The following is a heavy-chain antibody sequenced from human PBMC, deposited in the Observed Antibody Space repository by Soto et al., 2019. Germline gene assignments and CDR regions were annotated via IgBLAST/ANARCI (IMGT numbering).Heavy chain of an antibody. CDR1: GGSVSSGSDY. Sequence: SETLSLTCTVSGGSVSSGSDYWSWIRQPPGKGLEWIGYIYYSGSTNYNPSLKSRVTISVDTSKNQFSLKLSSVTAADTAVYYCARDLWLTRVDYYGMDVWGQGTTVTVSS. D-gene: IGHD3-10*01. CDR3: ARDLWLTRVDYYGMDV. V-gene: IGHV4-61*01. J-gene: IGHJ6*02. CDR2: IYYSGST.